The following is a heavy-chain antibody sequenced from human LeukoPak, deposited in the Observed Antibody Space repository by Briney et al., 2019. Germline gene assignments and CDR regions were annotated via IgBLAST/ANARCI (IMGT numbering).Heavy chain of an antibody. V-gene: IGHV5-51*01. CDR2: IYPGDSNT. J-gene: IGHJ2*01. Sequence: GESLQISCKGSGYRFTNYWIGWVRQMPGKGLEWMGIIYPGDSNTRYSPSFQGQVTIPADKSINTAYVQWSSLKASDTAMYYCARRVVNNRNWYFNLWGRGTLVTVSS. CDR1: GYRFTNYW. D-gene: IGHD4-23*01. CDR3: ARRVVNNRNWYFNL.